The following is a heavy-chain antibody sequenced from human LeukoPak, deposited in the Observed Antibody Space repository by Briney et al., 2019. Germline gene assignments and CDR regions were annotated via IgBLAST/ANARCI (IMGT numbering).Heavy chain of an antibody. CDR1: GGSISSGSYY. CDR3: ARDIGYCSSTSCPRVDNWFDP. Sequence: KPSETLSLTCTVSGGSISSGSYYWSWIRQPAGKGLEWIGRIYTSGSTNYNPSLKSRVTISVDTSKNQFSLKLSSVTAADTAVYYCARDIGYCSSTSCPRVDNWFDPWGQGTLVTVSS. J-gene: IGHJ5*02. V-gene: IGHV4-61*02. D-gene: IGHD2-2*01. CDR2: IYTSGST.